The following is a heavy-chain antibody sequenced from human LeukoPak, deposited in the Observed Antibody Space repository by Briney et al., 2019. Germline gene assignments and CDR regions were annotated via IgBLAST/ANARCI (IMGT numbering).Heavy chain of an antibody. D-gene: IGHD5-18*01. Sequence: GSLRLSCAASGFTFSTYIMNWVRQAPGKGLEWVSSISSRSSYIYYADSVKGRFTISRDNSKNTLYLQMNSVRAEDTAVYYCTKGTIWLPFDYWGQGTLVSVCS. J-gene: IGHJ4*02. V-gene: IGHV3-21*04. CDR1: GFTFSTYI. CDR2: ISSRSSYI. CDR3: TKGTIWLPFDY.